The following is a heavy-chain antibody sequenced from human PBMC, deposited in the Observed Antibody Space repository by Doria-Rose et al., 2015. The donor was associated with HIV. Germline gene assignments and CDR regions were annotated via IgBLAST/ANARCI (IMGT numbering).Heavy chain of an antibody. J-gene: IGHJ4*02. CDR1: GASVSSRGYY. CDR3: ARMGSYRELDY. D-gene: IGHD3-3*01. CDR2: TYYTGTS. V-gene: IGHV4-31*03. Sequence: QVQLQESGPGLVKPSETLSLTCSVSGASVSSRGYYWNWIRQVPGKGLESLGYTYYTGTSDYSLSLKSRLNMAVDTSKNQFSLKLSFVTVADTAVYYCARMGSYRELDYWGQGARGIVSA.